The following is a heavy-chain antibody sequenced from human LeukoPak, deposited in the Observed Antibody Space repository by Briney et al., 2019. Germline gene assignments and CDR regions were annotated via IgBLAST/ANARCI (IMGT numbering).Heavy chain of an antibody. CDR3: ARYYYDSSGYYYFDY. Sequence: GGSLRLSCAASGFTFSDYYMSWIRQAPGKGLEWVSYISSSGSTIYYADSVKGRFTISRDNAKNSLYLQMNSLRAEDTAVYYCARYYYDSSGYYYFDYGGQGTLVTVSS. J-gene: IGHJ4*02. D-gene: IGHD3-22*01. V-gene: IGHV3-11*01. CDR2: ISSSGSTI. CDR1: GFTFSDYY.